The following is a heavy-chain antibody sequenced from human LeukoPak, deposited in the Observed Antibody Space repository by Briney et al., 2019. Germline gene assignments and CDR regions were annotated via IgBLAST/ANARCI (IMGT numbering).Heavy chain of an antibody. CDR2: INPSGGST. CDR3: ARGSSTVIAGGWCDP. D-gene: IGHD4-11*01. CDR1: GYTFTSYY. V-gene: IGHV1-46*01. Sequence: ASVKVSCKASGYTFTSYYMHWVRQAPGQGLEWMGIINPSGGSTSYAQKFQGRVTMTRDMSTSTVYMELSSLRSEDTAVYYCARGSSTVIAGGWCDPWGQGTLVTVSS. J-gene: IGHJ5*02.